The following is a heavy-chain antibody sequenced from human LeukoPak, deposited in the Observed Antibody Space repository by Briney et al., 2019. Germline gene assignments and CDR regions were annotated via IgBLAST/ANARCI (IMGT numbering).Heavy chain of an antibody. CDR2: IWYDGSNK. CDR1: GFTFSSHD. Sequence: GRSLRLSCAASGFTFSSHDMHWVRQAPGRGLEWVAVIWYDGSNKYYTDSVKGRFTVSRDNSKSTLYLQMNSLRVEDTAVYYCARATYYYDSSGYLYWGQGTLVTVSS. J-gene: IGHJ4*02. CDR3: ARATYYYDSSGYLY. D-gene: IGHD3-22*01. V-gene: IGHV3-33*08.